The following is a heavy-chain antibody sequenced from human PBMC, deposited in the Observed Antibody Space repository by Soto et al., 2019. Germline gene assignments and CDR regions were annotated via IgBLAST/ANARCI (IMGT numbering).Heavy chain of an antibody. CDR3: AKGYRTYYYYGMDV. CDR2: ISGSGGST. Sequence: EVQLLESGGGLVQPGGSLRLSCAASGFTFSTYAMIWVRQAPGKGLEWVSAISGSGGSTYHADSVKGRFTISRDTSKNTLYLQMNSLRAEDTALYYCAKGYRTYYYYGMDVWGQGTTVTVSS. CDR1: GFTFSTYA. J-gene: IGHJ6*02. D-gene: IGHD3-16*02. V-gene: IGHV3-23*01.